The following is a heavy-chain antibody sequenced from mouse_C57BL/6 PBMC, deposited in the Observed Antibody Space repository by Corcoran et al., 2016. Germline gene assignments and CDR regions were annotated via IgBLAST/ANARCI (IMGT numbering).Heavy chain of an antibody. CDR3: ARRGYGSSHYAMDD. J-gene: IGHJ4*01. CDR2: INPNNGGT. D-gene: IGHD1-1*01. Sequence: EVQLPQSGPELVKPGASVKISCKASGYTFTDYYMNWVKQSHGKSLEWIGDINPNNGGTSYNQKFKGKATLTVDKSSSTAYMELRSLTSEDSAVYYCARRGYGSSHYAMDDWGQGTSVTVSS. V-gene: IGHV1-26*01. CDR1: GYTFTDYY.